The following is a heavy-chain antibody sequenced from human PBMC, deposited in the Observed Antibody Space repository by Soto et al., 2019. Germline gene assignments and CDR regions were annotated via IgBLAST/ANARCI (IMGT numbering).Heavy chain of an antibody. D-gene: IGHD7-27*01. V-gene: IGHV1-8*01. CDR1: GYTFTSND. CDR2: MSPKSGDT. J-gene: IGHJ4*02. CDR3: AGGPPNWGFDF. Sequence: QVQLVQSGAEVKKPGASVKVSCKASGYTFTSNDINWVRQATGQGFEWMGWMSPKSGDTGYAQKFQGRVTMTRDTTIRTAYMELSSLRSEDTAVYYCAGGPPNWGFDFWGQGNLVTVPS.